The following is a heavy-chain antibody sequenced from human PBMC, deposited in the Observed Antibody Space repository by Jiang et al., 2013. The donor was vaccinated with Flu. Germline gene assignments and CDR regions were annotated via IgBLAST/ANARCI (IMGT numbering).Heavy chain of an antibody. V-gene: IGHV3-30*02. J-gene: IGHJ6*02. CDR3: ARDGLLVTIYYYYYGMDV. Sequence: FIRYDGSNKYYADSVKGRFTISRDNSKNTLYLQMNSLRAEDTAVYYCARDGLLVTIYYYYYGMDVWGQGTTVTVSS. CDR2: IRYDGSNK. D-gene: IGHD3-9*01.